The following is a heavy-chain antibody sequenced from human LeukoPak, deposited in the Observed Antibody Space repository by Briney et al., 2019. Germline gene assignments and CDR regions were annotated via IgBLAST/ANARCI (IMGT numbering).Heavy chain of an antibody. D-gene: IGHD6-13*01. Sequence: SETLSPNCTVAGGSISSYYWSWIRQPAGKGLEWIGRIYTSGSTNYNPSLKSRVTMSVDTSKNQFSLKLSSVTAADTAVYYCARDSSSWYYFDYWGQGTLVTVSS. CDR2: IYTSGST. CDR3: ARDSSSWYYFDY. V-gene: IGHV4-4*07. CDR1: GGSISSYY. J-gene: IGHJ4*02.